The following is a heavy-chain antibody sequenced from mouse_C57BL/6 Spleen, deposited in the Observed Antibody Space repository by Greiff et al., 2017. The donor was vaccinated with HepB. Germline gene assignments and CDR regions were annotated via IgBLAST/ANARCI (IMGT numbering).Heavy chain of an antibody. Sequence: DVQLQESGPGLVKPSQSLSLTCSVTGYSITSGYYWNWIRQFPGNKLEWMGYISYDGSNNYNPSLKNRISITRDPSKNQFFLKLNSVTTEDTATYYCARSPRFYTEGFDYWGQGTTLTVSS. CDR1: GYSITSGYY. V-gene: IGHV3-6*01. D-gene: IGHD2-1*01. CDR3: ARSPRFYTEGFDY. CDR2: ISYDGSN. J-gene: IGHJ2*01.